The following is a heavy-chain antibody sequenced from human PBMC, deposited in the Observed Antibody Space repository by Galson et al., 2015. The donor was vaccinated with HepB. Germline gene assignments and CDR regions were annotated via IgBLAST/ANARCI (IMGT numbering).Heavy chain of an antibody. CDR3: ARGFREFFSRVIRAHWFDP. Sequence: TLSLTCTVSGGSIISGDYYWSWIRQHSGKGLEWIGYIHHSGTTSYNPTLKSRVDMSVDTSKSQFSLNLHSVTAADTAVYYCARGFREFFSRVIRAHWFDPWGHRTLVTVSS. CDR2: IHHSGTT. V-gene: IGHV4-31*03. CDR1: GGSIISGDYY. D-gene: IGHD3-3*01. J-gene: IGHJ5*02.